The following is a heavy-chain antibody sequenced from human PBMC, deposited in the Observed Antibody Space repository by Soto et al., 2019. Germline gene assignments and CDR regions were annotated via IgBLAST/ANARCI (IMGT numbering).Heavy chain of an antibody. CDR2: IYYSGST. Sequence: TLSLTCTVSGGSISSGGYYWSWIRQHPGKGLEWIGYIYYSGSTYYNPSLKSRVTISVDTSKNQFSLKLSSVTAADTAVYYCARGSSDSSGYYYGYYFDYWGQGTLVTVSS. CDR1: GGSISSGGYY. V-gene: IGHV4-31*03. CDR3: ARGSSDSSGYYYGYYFDY. J-gene: IGHJ4*02. D-gene: IGHD3-22*01.